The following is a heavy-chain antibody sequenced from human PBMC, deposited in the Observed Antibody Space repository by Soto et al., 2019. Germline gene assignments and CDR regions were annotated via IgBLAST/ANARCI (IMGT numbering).Heavy chain of an antibody. CDR2: ITSSGGTT. V-gene: IGHV3-48*03. CDR3: VREFCSDTGCYY. CDR1: GFTFSGFE. J-gene: IGHJ6*03. Sequence: PGGSVGLSCAASGFTFSGFEMNWVRQAPGKGLEGSAYITSSGGTTYYSDSVKGRVTSSRENAKNSLYMKMNSLRADDTAVYYSVREFCSDTGCYY. D-gene: IGHD2-2*01.